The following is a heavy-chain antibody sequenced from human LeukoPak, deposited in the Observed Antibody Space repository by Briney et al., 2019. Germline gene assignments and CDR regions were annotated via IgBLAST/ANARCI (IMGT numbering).Heavy chain of an antibody. CDR3: ASIYGDYVLYYYYYYMDV. V-gene: IGHV4-39*07. Sequence: SETLSLTCTVSGGSISSSSYYWGWIRQPPGKGLEWIGSIYYSGSTYYNPSLKSRVTISVDTSKNQFSLKLSSVTAADTAVYYCASIYGDYVLYYYYYYMDVWGKGTTVTVSS. D-gene: IGHD4-17*01. CDR1: GGSISSSSYY. J-gene: IGHJ6*03. CDR2: IYYSGST.